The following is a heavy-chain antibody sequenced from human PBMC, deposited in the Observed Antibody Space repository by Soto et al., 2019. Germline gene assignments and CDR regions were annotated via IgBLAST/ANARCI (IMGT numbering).Heavy chain of an antibody. D-gene: IGHD6-19*01. CDR3: ASSAGTNYYFDY. CDR1: GFTFSSYW. Sequence: LRLSCAASGFTFSSYWMHWVRQAPGKGLVWVSRINSDGSSTSYADSVKGRFTISRDNAKNTLYLQMNSLRAEDTAVYYCASSAGTNYYFDYWGQGTLVTVSS. CDR2: INSDGSST. J-gene: IGHJ4*02. V-gene: IGHV3-74*01.